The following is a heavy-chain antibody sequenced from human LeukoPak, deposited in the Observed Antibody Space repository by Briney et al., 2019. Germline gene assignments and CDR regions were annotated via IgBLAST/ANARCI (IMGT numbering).Heavy chain of an antibody. CDR3: ARGRGSGDSYYYYYMDV. CDR2: IIPIFGTA. V-gene: IGHV1-69*05. Sequence: SVKVSCKASGYTFTGYYMHWVGQAPGQGLEWMGRIIPIFGTANYAQKFQGRVTITTDESTSTACMELSSLRSEDTAVYYCARGRGSGDSYYYYYMDVWGKGTTVTVSS. CDR1: GYTFTGYY. D-gene: IGHD3-10*01. J-gene: IGHJ6*03.